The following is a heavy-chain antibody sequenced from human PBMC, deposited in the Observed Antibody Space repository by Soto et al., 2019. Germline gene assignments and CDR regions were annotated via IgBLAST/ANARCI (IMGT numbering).Heavy chain of an antibody. Sequence: VQLVESGGGLVKPGGSLGLSCAASGFTFSTYSMDWVRQAPGKGLEWVSSISSSSSSTYIFYADSVKGRFTISRDNAKNSLYLQMNSLRAEDTAVYYCARRGFSTKYYTLDVWGQGTTVTVTS. CDR2: ISSSSSSTYI. J-gene: IGHJ6*02. D-gene: IGHD2-2*01. CDR3: ARRGFSTKYYTLDV. CDR1: GFTFSTYS. V-gene: IGHV3-21*01.